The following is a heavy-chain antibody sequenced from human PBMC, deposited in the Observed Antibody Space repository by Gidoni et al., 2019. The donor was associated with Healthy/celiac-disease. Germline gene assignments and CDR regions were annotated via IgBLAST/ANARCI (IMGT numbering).Heavy chain of an antibody. V-gene: IGHV4-34*01. Sequence: QVQLQQWGAGLLKPSETLSITCAVYGGSFSGYYWSWIRQPPGKGLEWIGEINHSGSTNYNPSLKSRVTISVDTSKNQFSLKLSSVTAADTAVYYCARGSPVITMVRGVISNWFDPWGQGTLVTVSS. CDR1: GGSFSGYY. CDR2: INHSGST. D-gene: IGHD3-10*01. J-gene: IGHJ5*02. CDR3: ARGSPVITMVRGVISNWFDP.